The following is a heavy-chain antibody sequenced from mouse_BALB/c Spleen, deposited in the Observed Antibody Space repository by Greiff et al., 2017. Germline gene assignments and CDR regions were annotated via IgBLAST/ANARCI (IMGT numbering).Heavy chain of an antibody. CDR2: IRNKANGYTT. CDR3: ARDYYGSSPFAY. V-gene: IGHV7-3*02. Sequence: EVNLVESGGGLVQPGGSLRLSCATSGFTFTDYYMSWVRQPPGKALEWLGFIRNKANGYTTEYSASVKGRFTISRDNSQSILYLQMNTLRAEDSATYYCARDYYGSSPFAYWGQGTLVTVSA. CDR1: GFTFTDYY. J-gene: IGHJ3*01. D-gene: IGHD1-1*01.